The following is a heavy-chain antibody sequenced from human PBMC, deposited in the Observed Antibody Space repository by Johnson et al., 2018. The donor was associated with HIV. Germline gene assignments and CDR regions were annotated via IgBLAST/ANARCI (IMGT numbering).Heavy chain of an antibody. CDR2: ISGSGGNK. Sequence: VQLVESGGGVVQPGRSLGLSCTASGFTFNNYAMTWVRQAPGKGLEWVSVISGSGGNKYYADSVKGRFTISRDNSKNTLYLQMNSLRAEDTAMYYCARRIAAADDAFDIWGHGTMVTVSS. CDR1: GFTFNNYA. V-gene: IGHV3-23*04. CDR3: ARRIAAADDAFDI. D-gene: IGHD6-25*01. J-gene: IGHJ3*02.